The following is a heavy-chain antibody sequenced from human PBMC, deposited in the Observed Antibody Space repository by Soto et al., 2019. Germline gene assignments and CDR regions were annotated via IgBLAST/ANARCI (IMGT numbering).Heavy chain of an antibody. CDR3: ARSPWYYDILTGTH. J-gene: IGHJ4*02. D-gene: IGHD3-9*01. CDR1: GFTFSSYA. Sequence: PGGSLRLSCAASGFTFSSYAMHWVRQAPGKGLEWVAVISYDGSNKYYADSVKGRFTISRDNSKNTLYLQMNSLRAEDTAVYYCARSPWYYDILTGTHWGQGTLVTVSS. CDR2: ISYDGSNK. V-gene: IGHV3-30-3*01.